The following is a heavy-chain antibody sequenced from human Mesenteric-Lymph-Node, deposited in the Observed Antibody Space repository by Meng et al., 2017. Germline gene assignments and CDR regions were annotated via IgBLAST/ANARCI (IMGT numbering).Heavy chain of an antibody. CDR2: MSYTGTT. J-gene: IGHJ4*02. CDR1: CGSNSSSRYY. D-gene: IGHD3-9*01. V-gene: IGHV4-39*07. Sequence: SVPGPVNPSVTPSLAWIFACGSNSSSRYYWGLVRQPPAKGLEWIGSMSYTGTTSYNPSLQSRVTISIDTSKNQLSLRLSSVSAADTAMYYCARDHGSTNWFFYWGQGTLVTVSS. CDR3: ARDHGSTNWFFY.